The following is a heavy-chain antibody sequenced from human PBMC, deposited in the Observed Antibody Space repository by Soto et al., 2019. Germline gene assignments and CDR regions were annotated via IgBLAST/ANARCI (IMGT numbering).Heavy chain of an antibody. J-gene: IGHJ4*02. CDR3: AGEPYCTNGVCAYYFDY. V-gene: IGHV6-1*01. CDR1: GDSVSSNSAA. CDR2: TYYRSKWYT. Sequence: PSQTLSLTCAISGDSVSSNSAAWNWIRQSPSRGLEWLGRTYYRSKWYTDYAVSVKSRITINPDTSKNQFSLQLNSVTPEDTAVYYCAGEPYCTNGVCAYYFDYWGQGTLVTVSS. D-gene: IGHD2-8*01.